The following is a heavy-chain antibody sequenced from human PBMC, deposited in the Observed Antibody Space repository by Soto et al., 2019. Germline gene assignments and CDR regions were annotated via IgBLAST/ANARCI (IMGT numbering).Heavy chain of an antibody. J-gene: IGHJ3*02. CDR3: AMWGDDYGDSALI. Sequence: VQLLQSGAEVKKPGASVKVSCKASGYTFTSYRITRGRQAPGQGLERMGWISAYNGNTNYAQKLQGRVTMTTDTSTSTACMEVRSLSSDDKAGDYCAMWGDDYGDSALIWGQGTMVTVSS. V-gene: IGHV1-18*01. CDR1: GYTFTSYR. CDR2: ISAYNGNT. D-gene: IGHD4-17*01.